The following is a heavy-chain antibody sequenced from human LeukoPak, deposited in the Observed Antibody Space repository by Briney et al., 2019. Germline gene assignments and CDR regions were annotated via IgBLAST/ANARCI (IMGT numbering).Heavy chain of an antibody. J-gene: IGHJ4*02. CDR3: ASVGYSGYDYHY. CDR1: GFTFSSYA. Sequence: GGSLRLSCEASGFTFSSYAMSWVRQAPGKGLEWVSVLSGSGDSTYYADSVEDRCTISRDNPKDALYGQINRLIAEESAVYEYASVGYSGYDYHYGRQGPGVSVSS. CDR2: LSGSGDST. V-gene: IGHV3-23*01. D-gene: IGHD5-12*01.